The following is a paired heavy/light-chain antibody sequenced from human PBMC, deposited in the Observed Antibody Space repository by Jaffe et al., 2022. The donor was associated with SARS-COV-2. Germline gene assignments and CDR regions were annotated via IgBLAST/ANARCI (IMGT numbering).Light chain of an antibody. J-gene: IGLJ3*02. V-gene: IGLV8-61*01. CDR3: VLYLGGGFWV. CDR1: SGSVSSIYH. Sequence: QTVVTQEPSISVSPGGTVTLTCGLSSGSVSSIYHPAWYQQTPGQPPRALIYSTNTRSIGVPDRFSGSILGNKTALTITGAQADDESDYYCVLYLGGGFWVFGGGTKLTVL. CDR2: STN.
Heavy chain of an antibody. J-gene: IGHJ5*02. Sequence: QVQLQESGPGLVRPSETLSLSCTVSGGSISTYYWSWIRQPPGKGLEWIGYVYYSGRTKYNPSLESRVTISVDTSKNQFSLKMTSLTAADTAVYYCARGHPYYDSDDTGYVFDPWGRGNLVTVSS. CDR1: GGSISTYY. D-gene: IGHD3-16*01. V-gene: IGHV4-59*01. CDR2: VYYSGRT. CDR3: ARGHPYYDSDDTGYVFDP.